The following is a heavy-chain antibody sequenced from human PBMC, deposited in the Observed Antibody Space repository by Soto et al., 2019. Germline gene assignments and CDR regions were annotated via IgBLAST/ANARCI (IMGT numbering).Heavy chain of an antibody. Sequence: ASVKVSCKASGYTFTSYGISWVRQARGQRLEWIGWIVVGSGNTNYAQKFQERATITRDMSTSTAYMELSSLRSEDTAVYYCAADDCSSTSCYPPYYYYGMDVWGQGTTVTVSS. J-gene: IGHJ6*02. CDR2: IVVGSGNT. CDR1: GYTFTSYG. V-gene: IGHV1-58*02. D-gene: IGHD2-2*01. CDR3: AADDCSSTSCYPPYYYYGMDV.